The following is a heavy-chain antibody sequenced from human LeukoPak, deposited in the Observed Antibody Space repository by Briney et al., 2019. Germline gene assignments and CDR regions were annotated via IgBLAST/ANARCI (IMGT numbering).Heavy chain of an antibody. J-gene: IGHJ4*02. CDR1: GSCRSSYY. V-gene: IGHV4-59*08. D-gene: IGHD3-10*01. CDR2: ISYSGST. Sequence: ETLALTCSGSGSCRSSYYWRGVRQPPGKGLEWIGYISYSGSTNYNSSFMNRVTISLDTYSNHFSLRLSYVTAAETAVDYCARHFHYVSGSPFDYWGQGTLVTVSS. CDR3: ARHFHYVSGSPFDY.